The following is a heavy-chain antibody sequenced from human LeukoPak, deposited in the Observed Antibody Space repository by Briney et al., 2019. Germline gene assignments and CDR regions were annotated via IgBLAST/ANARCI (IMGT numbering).Heavy chain of an antibody. CDR3: ARFSPRAMGNYLDF. D-gene: IGHD7-27*01. Sequence: SETLSLTCTVSGGSISSGSYSWSWVRQPPGKGLEWIGYIYPRGSTYYNPSLKSRVILSLDKSANQFSLNLSSVTAADTAVYYCARFSPRAMGNYLDFWGQGTLVTVSS. CDR1: GGSISSGSYS. V-gene: IGHV4-30-2*01. J-gene: IGHJ4*02. CDR2: IYPRGST.